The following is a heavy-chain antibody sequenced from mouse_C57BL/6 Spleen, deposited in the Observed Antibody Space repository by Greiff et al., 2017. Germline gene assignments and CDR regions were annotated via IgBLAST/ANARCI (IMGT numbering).Heavy chain of an antibody. CDR1: GYAFSSYW. CDR3: ARGYGSSTGYFDV. Sequence: QVQLQQSVAELVKPGASVKISCKASGYAFSSYWMNWVKQRPGKGLEWIGQIYPGDGDTNYNGKFKGKATVTAAKSSSTAYMQLSSLPSEDSAVYFCARGYGSSTGYFDVWGTGTTVTVSS. CDR2: IYPGDGDT. J-gene: IGHJ1*03. V-gene: IGHV1-80*01. D-gene: IGHD1-1*01.